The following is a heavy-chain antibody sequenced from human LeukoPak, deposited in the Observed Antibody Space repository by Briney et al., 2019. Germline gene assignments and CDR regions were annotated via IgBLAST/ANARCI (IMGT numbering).Heavy chain of an antibody. V-gene: IGHV1-69*05. CDR2: IIPIFCTA. D-gene: IGHD3-10*01. Sequence: GASVKVSCKASGGTFSSYAISWVGQAPGQGLEWMGGIIPIFCTANYAQKFQGRVTIITDEATSTAYMELSSLRSEDTAVYYCASMDGQGLTYWGQGTLVTVSS. CDR1: GGTFSSYA. CDR3: ASMDGQGLTY. J-gene: IGHJ4*02.